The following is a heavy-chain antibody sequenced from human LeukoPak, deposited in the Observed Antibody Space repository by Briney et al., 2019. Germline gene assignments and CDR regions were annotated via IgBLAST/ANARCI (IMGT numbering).Heavy chain of an antibody. D-gene: IGHD2/OR15-2a*01. V-gene: IGHV3-74*01. Sequence: HPGGSLRLSCAASGFTFDDYGMSWVRQVPGKGLVWVSRIRSDGSDERYAEAVKGRFTISRDNAKNTLYLQMNSLRDEDTAVYYCARDWFHAIDYWGQGTLVTVSS. J-gene: IGHJ4*02. CDR3: ARDWFHAIDY. CDR1: GFTFDDYG. CDR2: IRSDGSDE.